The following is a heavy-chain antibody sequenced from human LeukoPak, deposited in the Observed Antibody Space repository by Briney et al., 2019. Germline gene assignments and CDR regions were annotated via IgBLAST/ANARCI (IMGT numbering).Heavy chain of an antibody. CDR3: AKAAAGSQHSYYYYYYLDV. V-gene: IGHV1-18*01. Sequence: GASVTVSCKASGYTFTNYGISWVRQAPGQGLEWMGWISAYNGDRNYAQKFQGRVTMTRDTSISTAYMELSRLRSDDTAVYYCAKAAAGSQHSYYYYYYLDVWGTGTTVTISS. J-gene: IGHJ6*03. D-gene: IGHD6-13*01. CDR1: GYTFTNYG. CDR2: ISAYNGDR.